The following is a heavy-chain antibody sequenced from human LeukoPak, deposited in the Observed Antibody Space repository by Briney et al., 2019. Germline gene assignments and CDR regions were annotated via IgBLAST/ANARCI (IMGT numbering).Heavy chain of an antibody. CDR2: IYTSGST. V-gene: IGHV4-61*02. CDR1: GGSISSGSYY. CDR3: ARHAHKRWLQSKPFDY. Sequence: PSETLSLTCTVSGGSISSGSYYWSWIRQPAGKGLEWIGRIYTSGSTNYNPSLKSRVTISVDTSKNQFSLKLSSVTAADTAVYYCARHAHKRWLQSKPFDYWGQGTLVTVSS. D-gene: IGHD5-24*01. J-gene: IGHJ4*02.